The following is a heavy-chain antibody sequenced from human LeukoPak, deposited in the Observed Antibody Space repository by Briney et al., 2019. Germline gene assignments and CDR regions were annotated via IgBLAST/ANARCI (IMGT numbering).Heavy chain of an antibody. V-gene: IGHV4-34*01. J-gene: IGHJ3*02. CDR2: ISHSGSP. Sequence: SETLSLTCAVYGGSFSPYYWSWIRQPPGKGLEWIGEISHSGSPNYNPSLKSRVTISVDSSKRQFSLKLTSVTAADTAMYYCARNYDSSGYYYAKLRAFDIWGQGTMVTVSS. CDR1: GGSFSPYY. D-gene: IGHD3-22*01. CDR3: ARNYDSSGYYYAKLRAFDI.